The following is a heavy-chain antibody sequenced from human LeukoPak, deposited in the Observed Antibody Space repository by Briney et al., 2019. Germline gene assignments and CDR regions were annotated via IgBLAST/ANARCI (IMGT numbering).Heavy chain of an antibody. CDR2: ISYDGSNK. CDR3: AKILPDTVTADY. J-gene: IGHJ4*02. Sequence: PGGSLRLSCAASGFTFSSYGMYWVRQAPGKGLEWVAVISYDGSNKYYADSVKGRFTISRDNSKNTLYLQMNSLRAEDTAVYSCAKILPDTVTADYWGQGTLVTVSS. D-gene: IGHD4-11*01. V-gene: IGHV3-30*18. CDR1: GFTFSSYG.